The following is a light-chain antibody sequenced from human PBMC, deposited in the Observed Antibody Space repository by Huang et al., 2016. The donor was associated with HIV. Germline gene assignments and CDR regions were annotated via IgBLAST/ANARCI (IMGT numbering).Light chain of an antibody. CDR2: EAH. CDR3: QQYSTSSYT. J-gene: IGKJ2*01. V-gene: IGKV3D-20*01. Sequence: PGERATLTCGASQSVRNNYLAWYQQKPGLAPRLLIYEAHVRATVIPDRFSGSDSGTDFTLTISRQEPEDFAMYCCQQYSTSSYTFGQGTKVDI. CDR1: QSVRNNY.